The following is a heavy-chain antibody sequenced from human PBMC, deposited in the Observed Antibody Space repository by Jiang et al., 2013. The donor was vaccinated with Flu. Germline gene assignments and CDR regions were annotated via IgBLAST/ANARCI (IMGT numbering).Heavy chain of an antibody. D-gene: IGHD3-22*01. CDR3: AKSRGLVKDITMIVVVIPPLYDY. CDR1: GFTFSSYA. CDR2: ISGSGGST. Sequence: VQLLESGGGLVQPGGSLRLSCAASGFTFSSYAMSWVRQAPGKGLEWVSAISGSGGSTYYADSVKGRFTISRDNSKNTLYLQMNSLRAEDTAVYYCAKSRGLVKDITMIVVVIPPLYDYWGQGTLVTVSS. J-gene: IGHJ4*02. V-gene: IGHV3-23*01.